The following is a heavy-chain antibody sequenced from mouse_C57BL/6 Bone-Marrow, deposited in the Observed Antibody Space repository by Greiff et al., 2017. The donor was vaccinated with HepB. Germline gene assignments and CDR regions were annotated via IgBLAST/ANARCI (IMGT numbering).Heavy chain of an antibody. CDR3: ARRNYGNYWYFDV. J-gene: IGHJ1*03. CDR2: IHPNSGST. CDR1: GYTFTSYW. D-gene: IGHD2-1*01. Sequence: QVQLQQPGAELVKPGASVKLSCKASGYTFTSYWMHWVKQRPGQGLEWIGMIHPNSGSTNYNEKFKSKATLTVDKSTSTAYMQISSLTSEDSAVYYCARRNYGNYWYFDVWGTGTTVTVSS. V-gene: IGHV1-64*01.